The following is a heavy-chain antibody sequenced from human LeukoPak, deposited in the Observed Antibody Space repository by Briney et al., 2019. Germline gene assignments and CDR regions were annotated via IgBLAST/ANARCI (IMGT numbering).Heavy chain of an antibody. J-gene: IGHJ4*02. CDR1: GGSVRDSSFY. CDR2: IYFTGST. V-gene: IGHV4-39*07. D-gene: IGHD5-18*01. CDR3: ARRSVETVMARPFDN. Sequence: NPSETLSLTCTVSGGSVRDSSFYWGWLRQPPGKGLEWIGDIYFTGSTYYNPSVKSRVTMSLDTSKNQVSPKLSSVTAADTAVYYCARRSVETVMARPFDNWGQGTLVIVSS.